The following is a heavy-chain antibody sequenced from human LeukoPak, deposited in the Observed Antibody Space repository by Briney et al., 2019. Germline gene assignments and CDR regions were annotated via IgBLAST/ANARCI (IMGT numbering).Heavy chain of an antibody. D-gene: IGHD3-10*01. Sequence: GGSLRLSCAASGFTFSNYAMSWVRQAPGKGLEWVSVISGSGGSTYYADSVKGRFTISRDSSKNTLYLQMNSLRAEDTAVYYCAKAGYGSGSYLIDYWGQGTLVTVSS. CDR1: GFTFSNYA. CDR3: AKAGYGSGSYLIDY. CDR2: ISGSGGST. J-gene: IGHJ4*02. V-gene: IGHV3-23*01.